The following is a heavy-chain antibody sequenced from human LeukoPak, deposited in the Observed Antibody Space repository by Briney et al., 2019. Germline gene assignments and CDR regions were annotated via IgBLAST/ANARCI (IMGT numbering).Heavy chain of an antibody. CDR2: INHSGST. D-gene: IGHD2-15*01. J-gene: IGHJ4*02. CDR3: ARARYCSGGSCYSRYYFDY. Sequence: PSETLSLTCAVYGGFFSGYYWSWIRQPPGKGLEWIGEINHSGSTNYNPSLKSRVTISVDTSKNQFSLKLSSVTAADTAVYYCARARYCSGGSCYSRYYFDYWGQGTLVTVSS. CDR1: GGFFSGYY. V-gene: IGHV4-34*01.